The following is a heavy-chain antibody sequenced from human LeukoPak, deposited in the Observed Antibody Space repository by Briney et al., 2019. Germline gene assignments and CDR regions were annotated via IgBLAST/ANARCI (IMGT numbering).Heavy chain of an antibody. J-gene: IGHJ5*02. CDR1: GFIFSSYS. Sequence: GGSLRLSCAASGFIFSSYSMNWVRQAPGKGLEWVSSISSSSSYIYYADSVKGRFTISRDDAKNSLYLQMNSLRAEDTAVYYCARVGDGYNMGDWFDPWGQGTLVTVSS. CDR2: ISSSSSYI. CDR3: ARVGDGYNMGDWFDP. D-gene: IGHD5-24*01. V-gene: IGHV3-21*01.